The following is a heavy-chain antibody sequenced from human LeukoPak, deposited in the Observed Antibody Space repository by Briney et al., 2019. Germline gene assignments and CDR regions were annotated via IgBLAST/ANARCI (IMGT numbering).Heavy chain of an antibody. CDR2: IYPGDSDA. Sequence: GESLKISCQGSGYSFTSYWIGWVRQMPGKGLEWMGIIYPGDSDAKYSPSFQGQVTMSVDKSITTAYLQWSSLKASDTAMYYCARTNWGALDYWGQGTLVTVSS. CDR1: GYSFTSYW. D-gene: IGHD7-27*01. J-gene: IGHJ4*02. V-gene: IGHV5-51*01. CDR3: ARTNWGALDY.